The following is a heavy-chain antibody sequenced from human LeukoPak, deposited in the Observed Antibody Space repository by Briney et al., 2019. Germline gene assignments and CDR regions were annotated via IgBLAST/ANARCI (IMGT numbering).Heavy chain of an antibody. CDR3: ARRSLRPTPFDY. V-gene: IGHV4-39*07. CDR1: GGSISSSSYY. Sequence: SETLSLTCTVSGGSISSSSYYWGWIRQPPGKGLEWIGSIYYSGSTYYNPSLKSRVTISVDTSKNQFSLKLSSVTAADTAVYYCARRSLRPTPFDYWGQGTLVTVSS. J-gene: IGHJ4*02. CDR2: IYYSGST.